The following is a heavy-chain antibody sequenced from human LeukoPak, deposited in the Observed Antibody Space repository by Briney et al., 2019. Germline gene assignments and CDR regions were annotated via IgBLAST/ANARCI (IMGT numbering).Heavy chain of an antibody. CDR2: IYHSGST. Sequence: SETLSLTCTVSGGSISSGGYYWSWIRQPPGKGLEWIGYIYHSGSTYYYPSLKSRVTISVDRSKNQFSLKLSSVTAADTAVYYCAREGEEGEDYWGQGTLVTVSS. V-gene: IGHV4-30-2*01. CDR1: GGSISSGGYY. D-gene: IGHD3-16*01. J-gene: IGHJ4*02. CDR3: AREGEEGEDY.